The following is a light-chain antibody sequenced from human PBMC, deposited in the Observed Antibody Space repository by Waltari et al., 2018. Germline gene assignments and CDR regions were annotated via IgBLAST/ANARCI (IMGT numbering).Light chain of an antibody. CDR1: QSISTW. V-gene: IGKV1-5*03. CDR3: QQYNSYSLLS. J-gene: IGKJ4*01. Sequence: DIQMTQSPSTLSASVGDRVIFSCRASQSISTWLAWYQQKPGKAPKLLIYKASTLESGGPSRFSGSGSGTEFTLTISSLQPEDFATYYCQQYNSYSLLSVGGGTKVEIK. CDR2: KAS.